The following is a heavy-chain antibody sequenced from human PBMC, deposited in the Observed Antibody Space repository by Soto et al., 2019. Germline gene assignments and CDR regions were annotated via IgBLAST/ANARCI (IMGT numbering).Heavy chain of an antibody. CDR2: IKQDGIEK. J-gene: IGHJ4*02. Sequence: GGSLRLSCAASGFTFSSYWMSWVRQAPGKGLDWVANIKQDGIEKDYVDSVKGRFTISRDNAKNSLFLQRNSLLAEDAAVYYCARDGGGGLCDYWGQGPLVTVSS. D-gene: IGHD3-16*01. CDR3: ARDGGGGLCDY. V-gene: IGHV3-7*01. CDR1: GFTFSSYW.